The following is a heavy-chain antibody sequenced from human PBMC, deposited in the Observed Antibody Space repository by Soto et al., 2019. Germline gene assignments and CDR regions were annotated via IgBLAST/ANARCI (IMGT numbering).Heavy chain of an antibody. V-gene: IGHV2-5*02. D-gene: IGHD5-12*01. CDR2: IYWDDDK. CDR3: AHRATVSDAFDI. CDR1: GFSLRISGVG. Sequence: QITLKESGPTLVKPTQTLTLTCTFSGFSLRISGVGVGWIRQPPGKALEWLALIYWDDDKRYSPSLKSRLTLTKDTSKNQVVLTMTNMDPVDTATDYCAHRATVSDAFDIWGQGTMVTVSS. J-gene: IGHJ3*02.